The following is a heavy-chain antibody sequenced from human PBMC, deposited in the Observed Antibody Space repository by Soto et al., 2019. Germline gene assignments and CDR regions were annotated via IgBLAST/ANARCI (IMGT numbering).Heavy chain of an antibody. Sequence: QVQLVESGGGVVQPGRSLRLSCAASGFTFSSYGMHWVRQAPGKGLEWVAVIWYDGSNKYYADSVKGRFTISRDNSKNTLYLQMNSLRAEDTAVYYCARDVKHGSFNLDYWGQGTLVTVSS. CDR3: ARDVKHGSFNLDY. CDR1: GFTFSSYG. J-gene: IGHJ4*02. D-gene: IGHD6-13*01. V-gene: IGHV3-33*01. CDR2: IWYDGSNK.